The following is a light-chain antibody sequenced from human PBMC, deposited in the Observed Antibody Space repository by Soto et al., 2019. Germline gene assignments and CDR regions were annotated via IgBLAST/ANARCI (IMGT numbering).Light chain of an antibody. CDR2: DAS. V-gene: IGKV1-13*02. CDR1: QGITSY. Sequence: AIQLTQSPSSLSASVGDSVTITCRASQGITSYLAWYQQKPGKAPELLISDASSLESGVPSRFSGSGSGAEFTLTISSLQPDDFATYYCQQYNSYSLWTFGQGTKVEIK. J-gene: IGKJ1*01. CDR3: QQYNSYSLWT.